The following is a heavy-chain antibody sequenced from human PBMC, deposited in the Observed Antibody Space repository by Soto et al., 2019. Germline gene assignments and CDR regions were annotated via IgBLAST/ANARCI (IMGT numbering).Heavy chain of an antibody. V-gene: IGHV3-23*01. J-gene: IGHJ4*02. CDR3: AKYASYDYVWGSPLSPFDY. Sequence: GGSLRLSCAASGFTFSSYAMSWVRQAPWKGLEWVSAISGSGGSTYYADSVKGRFTISRDNSKNTLYLQMNSLRAEDTAVYYCAKYASYDYVWGSPLSPFDYWGQGTLVTVSS. D-gene: IGHD3-16*01. CDR2: ISGSGGST. CDR1: GFTFSSYA.